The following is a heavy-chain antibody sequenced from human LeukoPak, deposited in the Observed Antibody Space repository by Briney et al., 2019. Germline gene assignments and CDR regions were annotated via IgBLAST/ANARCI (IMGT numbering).Heavy chain of an antibody. CDR3: ARNIPARPQDY. CDR2: IYTSGST. CDR1: GGSISSGNYY. D-gene: IGHD6-6*01. J-gene: IGHJ4*02. Sequence: SETLSLTCTVSGGSISSGNYYWSWIRQPAGKGLEWIGRIYTSGSTNYNPSLKSRVTISVDTSKNQFSLKLSSVTAADTAVYYCARNIPARPQDYWGQGTLVTVSS. V-gene: IGHV4-61*02.